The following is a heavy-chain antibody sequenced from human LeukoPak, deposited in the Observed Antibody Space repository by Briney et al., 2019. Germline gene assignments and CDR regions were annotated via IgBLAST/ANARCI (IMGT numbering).Heavy chain of an antibody. CDR2: INNSGTDT. CDR1: GFTFSSYA. Sequence: GGSLRLSCAASGFTFSSYAMTWVRQAPGKGLEWVSSINNSGTDTYYEDSVKGRFTISRDDSKNTLFLHINSLSAEDTAVYYCAAAVNTGRAEHYWGQGTLVTVSS. J-gene: IGHJ4*02. V-gene: IGHV3-23*01. D-gene: IGHD4-17*01. CDR3: AAAVNTGRAEHY.